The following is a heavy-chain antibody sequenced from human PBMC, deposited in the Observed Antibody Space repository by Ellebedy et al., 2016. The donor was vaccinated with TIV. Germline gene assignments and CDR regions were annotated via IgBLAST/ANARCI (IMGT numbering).Heavy chain of an antibody. CDR2: INPNSGGT. J-gene: IGHJ4*02. CDR1: GYTFTGYY. V-gene: IGHV1-2*02. Sequence: AASVKVSCKASGYTFTGYYMHWVRQAPGQGLEWMGWINPNSGGTNYAQKFQGRVTMTRDTSISTAYMELSRLRSDDTAVYYCARGGGGYDPDFDYWGQGTLVTVSS. CDR3: ARGGGGYDPDFDY. D-gene: IGHD5-12*01.